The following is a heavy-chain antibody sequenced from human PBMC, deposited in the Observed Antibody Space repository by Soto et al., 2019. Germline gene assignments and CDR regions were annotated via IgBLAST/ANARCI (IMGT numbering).Heavy chain of an antibody. V-gene: IGHV4-34*01. J-gene: IGHJ5*02. CDR3: ARPPKWTHSRIWFDR. D-gene: IGHD1-26*01. Sequence: QVQLQQWGAGLLKPSETLSLTCAVYGGSFSGYYWSWIRQPPGKGLEWIGEINHSGRTNYTPSLKSRVTRSVDPSKNLFSLKLSSVTAADTAVYYCARPPKWTHSRIWFDRWGQRNLVTVSS. CDR1: GGSFSGYY. CDR2: INHSGRT.